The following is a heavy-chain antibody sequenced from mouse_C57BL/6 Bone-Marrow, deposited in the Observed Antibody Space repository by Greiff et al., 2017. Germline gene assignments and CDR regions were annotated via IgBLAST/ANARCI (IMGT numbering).Heavy chain of an antibody. Sequence: QVQLQQSGPELVKPGASVKISCKASGYAFSSSWMNWVKQRPGKGLEWIGRIYPGDGDTNYNGKFKGKATLTADKSSSTAYLQLSSLTSEDSAVYFCARYRVYYYGPYYYAMDYWGQGTSVTVSS. CDR2: IYPGDGDT. D-gene: IGHD1-1*01. V-gene: IGHV1-82*01. CDR1: GYAFSSSW. J-gene: IGHJ4*01. CDR3: ARYRVYYYGPYYYAMDY.